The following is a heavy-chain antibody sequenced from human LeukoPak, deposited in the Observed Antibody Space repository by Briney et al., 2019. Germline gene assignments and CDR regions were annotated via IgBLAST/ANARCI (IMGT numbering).Heavy chain of an antibody. CDR3: ARDPDMGVDV. Sequence: EASVKVSCKASGGTFSSYAISWVRQAPGQGLEWMGGIIPIFGTANYAQKFQGRVTITADKSTSTAYMELSSLRSEDTAVYYCARDPDMGVDVWGQGTTVTVSS. V-gene: IGHV1-69*06. CDR1: GGTFSSYA. D-gene: IGHD3-16*01. J-gene: IGHJ6*02. CDR2: IIPIFGTA.